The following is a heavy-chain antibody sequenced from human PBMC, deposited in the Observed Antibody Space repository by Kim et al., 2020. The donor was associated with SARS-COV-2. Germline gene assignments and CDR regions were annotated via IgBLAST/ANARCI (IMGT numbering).Heavy chain of an antibody. CDR3: AKDVGYCSSISCYPTPGYFDY. D-gene: IGHD2-2*01. V-gene: IGHV3-23*01. CDR1: GFTFSSYA. CDR2: ISGSGGST. J-gene: IGHJ4*02. Sequence: GGSLRLSCAASGFTFSSYAMSWVRQAPGKGLEWVSAISGSGGSTYYADSVKGRFTISRDNSKNTLYLQMNSLRAEDTAVYYCAKDVGYCSSISCYPTPGYFDYWGQGTLGTVSS.